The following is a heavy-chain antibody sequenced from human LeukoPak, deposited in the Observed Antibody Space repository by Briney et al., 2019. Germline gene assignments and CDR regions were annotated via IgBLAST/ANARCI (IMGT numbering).Heavy chain of an antibody. CDR3: AKLPFTFGGVIVPYYFDY. CDR1: GFTFSDVW. V-gene: IGHV3-53*01. CDR2: IYSGDNT. Sequence: GGSLRLSCAASGFTFSDVWMTWVRQAPGKGLEWVSVIYSGDNTHYADSVKGRFTISRDNSKNTLYLQMNSLRAEDTAVYYCAKLPFTFGGVIVPYYFDYWGQGTLVTVSS. D-gene: IGHD3-16*02. J-gene: IGHJ4*02.